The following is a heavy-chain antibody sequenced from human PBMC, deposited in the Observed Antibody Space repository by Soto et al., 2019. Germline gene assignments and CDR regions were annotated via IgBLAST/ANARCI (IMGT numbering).Heavy chain of an antibody. J-gene: IGHJ4*02. CDR3: ARLEGLATISYYFDF. D-gene: IGHD3-9*01. CDR2: IYFRGNT. V-gene: IGHV4-39*02. Sequence: QLQLQESDPGLVKPSETLSLTCSVSGDSINSDKYYWGWIRQPPGKGLEWIGSIYFRGNTYYNPSLQTRVTISLDKSKSHFSMKLNSVTAADSAVYFCARLEGLATISYYFDFWGQGALVTVSS. CDR1: GDSINSDKYY.